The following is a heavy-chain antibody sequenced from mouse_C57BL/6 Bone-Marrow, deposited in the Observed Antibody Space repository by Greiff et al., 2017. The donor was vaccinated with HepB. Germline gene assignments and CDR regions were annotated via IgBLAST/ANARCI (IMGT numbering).Heavy chain of an antibody. Sequence: QVHVKQSGAELVKPGASVKLSCKASGYTFTSYWMHWVKQRPGQGLEWIGMIHPNSGSTNYNEKFKSKATLTVDKSSSTAYMQLSSLTSEDSAVYYCAPTGTYAMDYWGQGTSVTVSS. V-gene: IGHV1-64*01. J-gene: IGHJ4*01. CDR3: APTGTYAMDY. D-gene: IGHD4-1*02. CDR1: GYTFTSYW. CDR2: IHPNSGST.